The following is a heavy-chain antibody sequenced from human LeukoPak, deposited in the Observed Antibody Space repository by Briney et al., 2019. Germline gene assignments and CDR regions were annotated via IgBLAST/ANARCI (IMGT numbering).Heavy chain of an antibody. CDR2: IYYSGST. CDR1: GGSFSSYY. Sequence: SETLSLTCTVSGGSFSSYYWSWIRQPAGKGLEWIGYIYYSGSTYYNPSLKSRVTISLDTSKNQFSLKLSSVTAADTAVYYCARALRGVWSGYPYHFDYWGQGTLVTVSS. V-gene: IGHV4-59*06. CDR3: ARALRGVWSGYPYHFDY. D-gene: IGHD3-3*01. J-gene: IGHJ4*02.